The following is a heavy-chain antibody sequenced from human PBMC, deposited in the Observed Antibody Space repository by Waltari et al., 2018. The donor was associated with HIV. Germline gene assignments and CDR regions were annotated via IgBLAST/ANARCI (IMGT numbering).Heavy chain of an antibody. CDR3: ARTRPPYYYDSSGYPYYFDY. CDR1: GFSLSTSGMC. CDR2: IDWDDDK. Sequence: QVTLRESGPALVKPTQTLTLTCTFSGFSLSTSGMCVSWIRQPPGKALEWLALIDWDDDKYYITSLKTRLTISKDTSKNQVVLTMTNMDPVDTATYYCARTRPPYYYDSSGYPYYFDYWGQGTLVTVSS. J-gene: IGHJ4*02. V-gene: IGHV2-70*01. D-gene: IGHD3-22*01.